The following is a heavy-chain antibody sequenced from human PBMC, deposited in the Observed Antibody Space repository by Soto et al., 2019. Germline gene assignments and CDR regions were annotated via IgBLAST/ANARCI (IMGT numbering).Heavy chain of an antibody. V-gene: IGHV4-39*01. CDR3: ARHDLAGYSGYN. D-gene: IGHD5-12*01. CDR1: GGSISSSSYY. Sequence: QLQLQESGPGLVKPSETLSLTCTFSGGSISSSSYYWGWILQPPGKGLEWIGSIYYSGSTYYNPSIKSRVNISVDTSKHQFSLKLSSVTAADTAVYYCARHDLAGYSGYNWGQGTLVTVSS. CDR2: IYYSGST. J-gene: IGHJ4*02.